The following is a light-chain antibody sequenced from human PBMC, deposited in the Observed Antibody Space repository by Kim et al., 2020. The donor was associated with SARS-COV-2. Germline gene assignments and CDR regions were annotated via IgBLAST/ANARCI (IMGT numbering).Light chain of an antibody. J-gene: IGKJ5*01. V-gene: IGKV2-30*01. CDR2: NVS. CDR1: QSLVSSDGNTY. Sequence: QPASISVMTIQSLVSSDGNTYLNWFQQRPGQSPRLLIYNVSNRDSGVPDRFSGSGSGTDFTLKISRVEAEDVGVYYCMQGIHPITFGQGTRLEIK. CDR3: MQGIHPIT.